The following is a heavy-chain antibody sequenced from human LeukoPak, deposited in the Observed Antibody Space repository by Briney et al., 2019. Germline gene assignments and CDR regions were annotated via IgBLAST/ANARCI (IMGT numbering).Heavy chain of an antibody. J-gene: IGHJ4*02. D-gene: IGHD5-24*01. V-gene: IGHV4-59*12. CDR2: VHYSGAT. Sequence: SETLSLTRTVSGGSISPYYWSWIRQPPGKGLEWIGYVHYSGATTYNPSLKSRVTISVDTSKNQFSLKLSSVTAADTAVYYCARGSPEMATTLPFFDYWGQGTLVTVSS. CDR1: GGSISPYY. CDR3: ARGSPEMATTLPFFDY.